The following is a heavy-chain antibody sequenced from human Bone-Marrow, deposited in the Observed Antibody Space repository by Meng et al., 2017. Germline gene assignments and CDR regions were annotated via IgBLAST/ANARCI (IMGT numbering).Heavy chain of an antibody. CDR1: GGSISSGNHY. Sequence: QLQRQEPDPGLFKPSRPLSLPCPVSGGSISSGNHYWSWIRQHPGKGLEYIGYIYYSGSTYYNPSLKSRVIISVDTSKNQFSLRLNSVTAADTAVYYCASLYGDSSVWYLDLWGRGTLVTVSS. CDR3: ASLYGDSSVWYLDL. V-gene: IGHV4-31*03. D-gene: IGHD4-17*01. J-gene: IGHJ2*01. CDR2: IYYSGST.